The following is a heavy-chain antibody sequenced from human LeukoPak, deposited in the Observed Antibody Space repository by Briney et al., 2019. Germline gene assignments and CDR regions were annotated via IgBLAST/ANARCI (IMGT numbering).Heavy chain of an antibody. CDR2: INPSGGST. CDR3: ARGPRYCSGGSCSMKGYFDY. V-gene: IGHV1-46*01. Sequence: GASVTVSCKASGYTFTSYYMHWVRQAPGQGLEWMGIINPSGGSTSYAQKFQRRVTMTRDMSTSTDYMELSSLRSEDTAVYYCARGPRYCSGGSCSMKGYFDYWGQGTLVTVSS. J-gene: IGHJ4*02. CDR1: GYTFTSYY. D-gene: IGHD2-15*01.